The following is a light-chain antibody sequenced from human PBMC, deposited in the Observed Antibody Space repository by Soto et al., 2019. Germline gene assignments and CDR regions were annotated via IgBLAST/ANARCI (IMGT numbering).Light chain of an antibody. CDR1: SSNIGAGYD. CDR2: GNI. CDR3: QSYDSSLSGL. Sequence: QPVLTQPPSVSGAPGQRVTISCTGSSSNIGAGYDVHWYQQLPGTAPKLLIYGNINRPSGVPDRFSGSKSGTSASLAITGLQAEDEADYYCQSYDSSLSGLFGGGTQLTVL. V-gene: IGLV1-40*01. J-gene: IGLJ2*01.